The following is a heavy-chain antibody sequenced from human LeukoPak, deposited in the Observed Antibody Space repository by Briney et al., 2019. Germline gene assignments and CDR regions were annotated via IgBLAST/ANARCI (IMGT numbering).Heavy chain of an antibody. CDR1: GFTFSSYA. Sequence: GGSLRLSCAASGFTFSSYAMGWVRQAPGKGLEWVSAISGSGGSTYYADSVKGRLTISRDNSKNTLYLQMNSLRAEDTAVYYCAKDLTPMTPVHYYYGMDVWGQGTTVTVSS. D-gene: IGHD4-17*01. J-gene: IGHJ6*02. V-gene: IGHV3-23*01. CDR3: AKDLTPMTPVHYYYGMDV. CDR2: ISGSGGST.